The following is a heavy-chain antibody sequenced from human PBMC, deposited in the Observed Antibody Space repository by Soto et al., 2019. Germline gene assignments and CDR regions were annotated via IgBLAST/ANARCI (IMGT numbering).Heavy chain of an antibody. CDR3: ARDSGSYSGEERFDY. Sequence: GASVKVSCKASGYTFTGYYMHWVRQAPGQGLEWMGWINPNSGGTNYAQKFQGRVTMTRDTSISTAYMELSRLRSDDTAVYYCARDSGSYSGEERFDYWGQGTLVTVYS. V-gene: IGHV1-2*02. CDR1: GYTFTGYY. D-gene: IGHD1-26*01. CDR2: INPNSGGT. J-gene: IGHJ4*02.